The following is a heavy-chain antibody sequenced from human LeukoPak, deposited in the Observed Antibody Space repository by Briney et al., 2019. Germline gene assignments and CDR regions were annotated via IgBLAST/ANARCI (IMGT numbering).Heavy chain of an antibody. CDR2: IYPGDSDT. CDR1: GYSFTSYW. D-gene: IGHD4-23*01. V-gene: IGHV5-51*01. J-gene: IGHJ4*02. Sequence: GESLKISCKGSGYSFTSYWIGWVRQMPGKGLEWMGIIYPGDSDTRYSPSFQGQVTISADKSISTAYLQWSSLKASDTAMYYCARQPNYGGNSTTGHYWGQGTLVTVSS. CDR3: ARQPNYGGNSTTGHY.